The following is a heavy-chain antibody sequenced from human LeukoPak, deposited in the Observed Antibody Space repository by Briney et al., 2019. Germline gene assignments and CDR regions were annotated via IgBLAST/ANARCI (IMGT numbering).Heavy chain of an antibody. CDR1: GGSFGGYY. Sequence: SETLSLTCAVFGGSFGGYYWSWIRQPPGKGLEWIGEITYDGSTNYNPSLKSRVTISVDTSMIQLSLKLSSVTAADTAVYCCATASVTYYRSGSFFQWVQGTLVTVSS. CDR2: ITYDGST. J-gene: IGHJ4*02. V-gene: IGHV4-34*01. CDR3: ATASVTYYRSGSFFQ. D-gene: IGHD3-10*01.